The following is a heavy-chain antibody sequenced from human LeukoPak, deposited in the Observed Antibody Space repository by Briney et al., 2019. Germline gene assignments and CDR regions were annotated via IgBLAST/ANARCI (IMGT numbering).Heavy chain of an antibody. CDR1: GGTFSSYA. CDR2: IIPILGIA. Sequence: ASVKVSCKASGGTFSSYAISWVRQAPGQGLGWMGRIIPILGIANYAQKFQGRVTITADKSTSTAYMELSSLRSEDTAVYYCARAFEAYYYDSSGYYTNWGQGTLVTVSS. V-gene: IGHV1-69*04. D-gene: IGHD3-22*01. CDR3: ARAFEAYYYDSSGYYTN. J-gene: IGHJ4*02.